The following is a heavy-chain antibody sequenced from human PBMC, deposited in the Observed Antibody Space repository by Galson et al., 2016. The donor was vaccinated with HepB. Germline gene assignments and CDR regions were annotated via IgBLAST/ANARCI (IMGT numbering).Heavy chain of an antibody. CDR2: TYYRSNWYN. Sequence: CAISGDSVSSNSAAWNWIRQSPSRGLEWLGRTYYRSNWYNDYAVSVKSRIILNSDTSKNQFSLHLFSVTPEDTAVYYYARDRTPQPGTLDYWGQGILVTVSS. D-gene: IGHD1-14*01. CDR1: GDSVSSNSAA. J-gene: IGHJ4*02. CDR3: ARDRTPQPGTLDY. V-gene: IGHV6-1*01.